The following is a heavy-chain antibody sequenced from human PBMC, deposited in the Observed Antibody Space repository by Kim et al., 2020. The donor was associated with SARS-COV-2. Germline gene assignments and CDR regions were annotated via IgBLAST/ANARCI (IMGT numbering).Heavy chain of an antibody. D-gene: IGHD3-10*01. CDR3: ARHPFGGAVNPRLYGMDV. J-gene: IGHJ6*01. Sequence: SETLSLTCTVSGGFISSYYWSWIRQPPGKGLEWIGYIYYSGSTNYNPSLKSRVTISVDTSKNQFSLKLSSVTAADTAVYYCARHPFGGAVNPRLYGMDV. CDR1: GGFISSYY. V-gene: IGHV4-59*08. CDR2: IYYSGST.